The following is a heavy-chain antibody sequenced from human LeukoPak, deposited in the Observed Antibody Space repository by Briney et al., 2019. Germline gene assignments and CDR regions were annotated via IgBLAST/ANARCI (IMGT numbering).Heavy chain of an antibody. CDR2: ICWNSGSI. D-gene: IGHD1-26*01. CDR1: GFTFDDYA. V-gene: IGHV3-9*01. Sequence: GGSLRLSCAASGFTFDDYAMHWVRQAPGKGLEWVSGICWNSGSIGYADSVKGRFTISRDNAKNSLYLQMNSLRAEDTALYYCAKDVSGSYNNWFDPWGQGTLVTVSS. J-gene: IGHJ5*02. CDR3: AKDVSGSYNNWFDP.